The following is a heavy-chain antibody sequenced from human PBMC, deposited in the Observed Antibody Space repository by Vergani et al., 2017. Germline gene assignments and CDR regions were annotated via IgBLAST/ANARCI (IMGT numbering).Heavy chain of an antibody. CDR3: THRPDCSVGHCYDDY. D-gene: IGHD2-15*01. Sequence: QITLKESGPTLVKPTQPLTLTSTFPGSSLTTRGVAVGWIRQPPGKALEWLAIVFWDDDKRYSPSLRNRVTITRDTSRNQVVLSMTNIDPVDTATYYCTHRPDCSVGHCYDDYWGQGTLVTVSS. CDR2: VFWDDDK. J-gene: IGHJ4*02. V-gene: IGHV2-5*02. CDR1: GSSLTTRGVA.